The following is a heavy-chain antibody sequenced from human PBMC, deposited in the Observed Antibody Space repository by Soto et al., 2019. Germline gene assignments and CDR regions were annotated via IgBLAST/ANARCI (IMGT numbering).Heavy chain of an antibody. CDR3: AHGVEDLYYYGIDV. Sequence: QITLKESGPTLVKPTQTLTLTCTFSGFSLSTSGVGVGWIRQPPGKALEWLALIYWDDDKRYSPSLKSRLTITKDTATNQMVLTMTNIDPVDTATYDCAHGVEDLYYYGIDVWGQGTTVTVSS. V-gene: IGHV2-5*02. CDR2: IYWDDDK. CDR1: GFSLSTSGVG. J-gene: IGHJ6*02.